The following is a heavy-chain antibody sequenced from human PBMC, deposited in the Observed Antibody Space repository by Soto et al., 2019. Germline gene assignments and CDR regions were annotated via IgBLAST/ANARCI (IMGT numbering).Heavy chain of an antibody. CDR1: GGSINSGGYS. CDR3: ARVERTLSTHFACGMDV. CDR2: IYHTGNT. D-gene: IGHD3-9*01. J-gene: IGHJ6*02. Sequence: QLQLQESGSGLVKPSQTLSLTCTVSGGSINSGGYSWIWIRQPPGKGLEWIGYIYHTGNTFYNPSLLSRVTISVDQSKNLFSLSLGSVTAADTAMYYCARVERTLSTHFACGMDVWGQGTTVTVSS. V-gene: IGHV4-30-2*01.